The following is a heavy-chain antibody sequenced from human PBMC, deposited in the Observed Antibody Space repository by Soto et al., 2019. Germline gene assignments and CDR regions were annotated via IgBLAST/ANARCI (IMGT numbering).Heavy chain of an antibody. CDR1: GFTFSSYA. D-gene: IGHD5-18*01. V-gene: IGHV3-30-3*01. CDR2: ISYDGSNK. CDR3: ARRCPHIQLWLRASGNCYDY. Sequence: QVQLVESGGGVVQPGRSLRLSCAASGFTFSSYAMHWVRQAPGKGLEWVAVISYDGSNKYYADSVKGRFTISRDNSKNTLYLQMNSLRAEDTAVYYCARRCPHIQLWLRASGNCYDYWGQGTLVTVYS. J-gene: IGHJ4*02.